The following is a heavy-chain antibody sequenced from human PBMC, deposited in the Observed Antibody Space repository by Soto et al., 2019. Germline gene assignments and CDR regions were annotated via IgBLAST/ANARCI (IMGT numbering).Heavy chain of an antibody. CDR1: AGSFSHYY. D-gene: IGHD6-19*01. CDR2: IKHSGSS. CDR3: ARGGSSDWQVALDI. J-gene: IGHJ3*02. Sequence: GPVNSSETLSLTCAVYAGSFSHYYWNWIRQSPGKGLEWIGKIKHSGSSNYNPSLRSRVSISVDMSKNQFSLRLTSVTAADTAVYYCARGGSSDWQVALDIWGQGTMVTVSS. V-gene: IGHV4-34*01.